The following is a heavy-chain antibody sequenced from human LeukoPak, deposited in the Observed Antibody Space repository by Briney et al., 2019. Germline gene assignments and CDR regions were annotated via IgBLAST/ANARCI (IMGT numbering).Heavy chain of an antibody. D-gene: IGHD1-7*01. J-gene: IGHJ4*02. Sequence: SETLSLTCTVSGYYISTNYSWGWIRQPPGKGLEWIGSVHHSGRTYYNPSLKSRLTISLETSKKHFSLKLSSVTSADTAVYYCARLANYVPVYWGQGSLVTVSS. CDR2: VHHSGRT. CDR1: GYYISTNYS. V-gene: IGHV4-38-2*02. CDR3: ARLANYVPVY.